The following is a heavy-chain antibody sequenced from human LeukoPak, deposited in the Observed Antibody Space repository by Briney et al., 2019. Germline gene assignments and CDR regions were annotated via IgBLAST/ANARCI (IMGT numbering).Heavy chain of an antibody. D-gene: IGHD5-18*01. CDR1: GFSPSTGGMR. J-gene: IGHJ4*02. Sequence: SGPALVKPTPTLTLTCTFSGFSPSTGGMRVSCIRQPPGKALEWLARIDWVDAKYCSTSLKSKLTISKATSKNQVVLTMTTMDPVDTAAYYCARINVDTAMVPYFDYWGQGTLVTISS. CDR2: IDWVDAK. CDR3: ARINVDTAMVPYFDY. V-gene: IGHV2-70*04.